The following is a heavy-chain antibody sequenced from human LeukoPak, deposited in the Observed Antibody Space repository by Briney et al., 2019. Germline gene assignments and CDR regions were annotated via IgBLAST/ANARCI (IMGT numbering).Heavy chain of an antibody. CDR3: ARGEYSSSWLATNYYYYGMDV. CDR2: IIPIFGTA. J-gene: IGHJ6*02. CDR1: GGTFSSYA. V-gene: IGHV1-69*05. D-gene: IGHD6-13*01. Sequence: ASVKVSCKASGGTFSSYAISWVRQAPGQGLEWMGGIIPIFGTASYAQKFQGRVTMTRDTSTSTVYMELSSLRSEDTAVYYCARGEYSSSWLATNYYYYGMDVWGQGTTVTVSS.